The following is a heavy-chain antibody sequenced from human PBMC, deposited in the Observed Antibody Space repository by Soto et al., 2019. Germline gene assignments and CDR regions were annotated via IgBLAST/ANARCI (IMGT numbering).Heavy chain of an antibody. CDR2: TYYRSKWIH. D-gene: IGHD3-16*01. CDR3: AGVVWFRGMDV. CDR1: GDSVSSSSAS. V-gene: IGHV6-1*01. Sequence: PSQTLSLTCDISGDSVSSSSASWNLIRQSPSRGLEWLGRTYYRSKWIHEYTVSMESRITINPDTSKNQFSLHIYSVTPEDTAVYYCAGVVWFRGMDVWGQGTPVTVYS. J-gene: IGHJ6*02.